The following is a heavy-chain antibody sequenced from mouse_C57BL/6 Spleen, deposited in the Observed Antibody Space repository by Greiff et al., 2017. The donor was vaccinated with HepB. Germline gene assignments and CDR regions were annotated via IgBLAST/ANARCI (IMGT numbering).Heavy chain of an antibody. CDR1: GFTFSDYG. Sequence: DVQLVESGGGLVKPGGSLKLSCAASGFTFSDYGMHWVRQAPEKGLEWVAYISSGSSTIYYADTVKGRFTISRDNAKNTLFLQMTSLRSEDTAMYYCARPSYGSSYRFAYWGQGTLVTVSA. J-gene: IGHJ3*01. CDR3: ARPSYGSSYRFAY. D-gene: IGHD1-1*01. CDR2: ISSGSSTI. V-gene: IGHV5-17*01.